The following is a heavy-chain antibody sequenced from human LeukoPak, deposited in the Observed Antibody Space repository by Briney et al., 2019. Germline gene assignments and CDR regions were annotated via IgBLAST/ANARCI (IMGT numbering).Heavy chain of an antibody. Sequence: PGGSLSLSFAASGFTFSSYAMHWVRQAPGKGLEWVAVISYDGSNKYYADSVKGRFTISRDNSKNTLYLQMNSLRAEDTAVYYCARARYSYVNDAFDIWGQGTMVTVSS. J-gene: IGHJ3*02. CDR1: GFTFSSYA. CDR2: ISYDGSNK. V-gene: IGHV3-30-3*01. CDR3: ARARYSYVNDAFDI. D-gene: IGHD5-18*01.